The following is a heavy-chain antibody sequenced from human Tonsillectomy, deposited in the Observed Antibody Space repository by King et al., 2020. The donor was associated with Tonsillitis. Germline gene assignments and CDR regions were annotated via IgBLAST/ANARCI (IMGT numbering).Heavy chain of an antibody. CDR2: INTYNDNT. CDR3: ARDVGYYYGSGSPPGY. Sequence: VQLVESGAEVKKPGASVKVSCKASGYTFTSYGISWVRQAPGQGLEWMGWINTYNDNTNYAQKLQGRVTMTTDTSTSTAYMELRSLRSDDTAVYYCARDVGYYYGSGSPPGYWGQGTLVTVSS. CDR1: GYTFTSYG. V-gene: IGHV1-18*01. D-gene: IGHD3-10*01. J-gene: IGHJ4*02.